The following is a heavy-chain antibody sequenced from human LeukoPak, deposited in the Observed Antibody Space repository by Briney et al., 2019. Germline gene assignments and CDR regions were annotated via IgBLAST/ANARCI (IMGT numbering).Heavy chain of an antibody. Sequence: GGSLRLSCAASGFAFSNYWMNWVRQAPGKGLVWVSRISSDGRSTTYADSVKGRFTISRDNARNTLYLQMNSLRVEDTAVYYCARGNYYGMDVWGQGTTVTVSS. CDR1: GFAFSNYW. J-gene: IGHJ6*02. V-gene: IGHV3-74*01. CDR3: ARGNYYGMDV. CDR2: ISSDGRST.